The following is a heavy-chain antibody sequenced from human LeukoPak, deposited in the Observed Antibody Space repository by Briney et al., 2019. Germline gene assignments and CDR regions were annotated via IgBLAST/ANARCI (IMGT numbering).Heavy chain of an antibody. Sequence: PGGSLRLSCAASGFTLSRNAMSWVRQAPGKGLAWVSAIGGSDDRTDYADSVRGRFTISRDLSKNTLYLQMNSLRAEDKAVYFCAKGLLRWAFDYWGQGTLVTVPS. J-gene: IGHJ4*02. CDR2: IGGSDDRT. CDR1: GFTLSRNA. CDR3: AKGLLRWAFDY. D-gene: IGHD5-24*01. V-gene: IGHV3-23*01.